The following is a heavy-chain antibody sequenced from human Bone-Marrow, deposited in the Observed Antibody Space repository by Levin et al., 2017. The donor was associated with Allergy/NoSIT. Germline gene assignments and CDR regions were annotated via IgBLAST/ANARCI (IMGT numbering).Heavy chain of an antibody. D-gene: IGHD4-23*01. J-gene: IGHJ6*02. CDR2: IDYTNTYI. CDR3: ARESNSPDYFYGMDV. CDR1: GFTFSSYG. V-gene: IGHV3-21*01. Sequence: GESLKISCAASGFTFSSYGFIWVRQAPGKGLEWVSSIDYTNTYIYYIDSVKGRFSISRDNAKSSLFLQMSSLRAEDSAVYYCARESNSPDYFYGMDVWGQGTTVTVSS.